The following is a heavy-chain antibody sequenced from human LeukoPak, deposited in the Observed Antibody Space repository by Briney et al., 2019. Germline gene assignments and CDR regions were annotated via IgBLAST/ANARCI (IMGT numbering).Heavy chain of an antibody. Sequence: GGSLRLSCAASGFTFSTYGMHWVRQAPGKGLELVAFIRYDSSNKYYRDSVKGRFTISRDNSKNTLYLQMNSLRVEDTAVYFCAKDKDPWKSTAISDFDYWGQGSLVTVSS. CDR3: AKDKDPWKSTAISDFDY. V-gene: IGHV3-30*02. CDR1: GFTFSTYG. D-gene: IGHD1-1*01. J-gene: IGHJ4*02. CDR2: IRYDSSNK.